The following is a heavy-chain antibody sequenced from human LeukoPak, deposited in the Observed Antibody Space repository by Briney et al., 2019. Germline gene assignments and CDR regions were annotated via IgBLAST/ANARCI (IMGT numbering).Heavy chain of an antibody. V-gene: IGHV1-2*02. CDR3: AIKRTGAYSFDY. Sequence: ASVKVSCKASGYTFTGYYMHWVRQAPGQGLEWMGWINPNSGGTNYAQKFQGRVTMTRDTSISTAYMELSSLRAEDTAVYYCAIKRTGAYSFDYWGQGTLVTVSS. CDR2: INPNSGGT. CDR1: GYTFTGYY. D-gene: IGHD1-14*01. J-gene: IGHJ4*02.